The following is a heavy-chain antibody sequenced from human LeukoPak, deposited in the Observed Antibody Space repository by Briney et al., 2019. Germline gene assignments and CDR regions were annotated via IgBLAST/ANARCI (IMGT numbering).Heavy chain of an antibody. V-gene: IGHV3-33*01. CDR3: ARGGRGSAAVVAPRSFDI. D-gene: IGHD3-22*01. J-gene: IGHJ3*02. Sequence: GGSLRLSCAASGFTFSSYGMHWVRQAPGKGLEWVAVIWYDGSNKYYADSVKGRFTISRDNSKNTLYLQMNSLRAEDSALYYCARGGRGSAAVVAPRSFDIWGQGTMVTVSS. CDR2: IWYDGSNK. CDR1: GFTFSSYG.